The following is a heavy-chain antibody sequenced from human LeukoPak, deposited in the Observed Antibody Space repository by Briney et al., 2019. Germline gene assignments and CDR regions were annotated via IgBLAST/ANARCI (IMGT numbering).Heavy chain of an antibody. Sequence: SETLSLTCTVSGGSISSYYWSWIRQPPGKELEWIGYIYYSGSTNYSPSLKSRVTISVDTSKNQFSLKLSSVTAADTAVYYCARHSSYDILTGFDYWGQGTLVTVSS. J-gene: IGHJ4*02. CDR3: ARHSSYDILTGFDY. V-gene: IGHV4-59*08. D-gene: IGHD3-9*01. CDR2: IYYSGST. CDR1: GGSISSYY.